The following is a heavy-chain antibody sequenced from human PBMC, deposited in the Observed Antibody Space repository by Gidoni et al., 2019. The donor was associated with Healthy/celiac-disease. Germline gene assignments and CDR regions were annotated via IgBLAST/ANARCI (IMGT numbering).Heavy chain of an antibody. CDR1: GFTFSNAW. CDR2: IKSKTDGGTT. CDR3: TTDEYDYVWGSYR. D-gene: IGHD3-16*02. J-gene: IGHJ4*02. Sequence: EVQLVESGGGLVKPGGSLRLSCAASGFTFSNAWMSWVRQAPGKGLEWVGRIKSKTDGGTTDYAAPVKGRFTISRDDSKNTLYLQMNSLKTEDTAVYYCTTDEYDYVWGSYRWGQGTLVTVSS. V-gene: IGHV3-15*01.